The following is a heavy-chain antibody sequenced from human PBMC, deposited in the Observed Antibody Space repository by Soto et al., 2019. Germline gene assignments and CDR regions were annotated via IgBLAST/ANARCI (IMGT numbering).Heavy chain of an antibody. J-gene: IGHJ5*02. Sequence: SETLSLTCTVSGGSISSGGYYWSWIRQHPGKGLEWIGYIYYSGSTYYNPSLKSRVTISVDTSKNQFSLKLSSVTAADMAVYYCARATLTMVRAPRWFDPWGQGTLVTVSS. V-gene: IGHV4-31*03. CDR3: ARATLTMVRAPRWFDP. D-gene: IGHD3-10*01. CDR1: GGSISSGGYY. CDR2: IYYSGST.